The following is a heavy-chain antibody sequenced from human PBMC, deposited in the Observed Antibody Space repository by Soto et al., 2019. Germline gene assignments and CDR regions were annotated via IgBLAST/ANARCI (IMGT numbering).Heavy chain of an antibody. V-gene: IGHV4-4*02. J-gene: IGHJ6*02. CDR2: IYHSGST. CDR1: GGSISSSNW. Sequence: QVQLQESGPGLVKPSGTLSLTCAVSGGSISSSNWWSWVRQPPGKGLEWIGEIYHSGSTNYNPSLESRVTISVDKSKNQFSLKLSSVTAADTAVYYCARDRLTIFGVVAYYYYYGMDVWGQGTTVTVSS. CDR3: ARDRLTIFGVVAYYYYYGMDV. D-gene: IGHD3-3*01.